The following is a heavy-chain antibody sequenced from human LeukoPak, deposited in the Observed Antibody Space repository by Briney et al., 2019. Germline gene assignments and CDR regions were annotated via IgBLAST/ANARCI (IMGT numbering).Heavy chain of an antibody. CDR3: AKSRLWFGEFSTPFDY. D-gene: IGHD3-10*01. V-gene: IGHV3-21*01. Sequence: GGSLRLSCAASGFTFSTYPMNWARQAPGKGLEWVSSISSGSGYIYYADSVKGRFTISRDNAKNSLYLQMNSLRAEDTAVYYCAKSRLWFGEFSTPFDYWGQGTLATVSS. J-gene: IGHJ4*02. CDR1: GFTFSTYP. CDR2: ISSGSGYI.